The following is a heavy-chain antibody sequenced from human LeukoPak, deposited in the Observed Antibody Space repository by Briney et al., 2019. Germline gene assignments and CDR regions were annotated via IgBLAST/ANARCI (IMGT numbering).Heavy chain of an antibody. CDR3: AKKGGATSGNWFDP. CDR2: ISYSGST. D-gene: IGHD5-12*01. Sequence: SETLSLTCTVSGGSVSSGSYYWNWIRQPPGKGPEWIGYISYSGSTNYNPSLKSRVTISVDTSKNQFSLKLSSVTAADTAVYYCAKKGGATSGNWFDPWGQGTLVTVSS. CDR1: GGSVSSGSYY. V-gene: IGHV4-61*01. J-gene: IGHJ5*02.